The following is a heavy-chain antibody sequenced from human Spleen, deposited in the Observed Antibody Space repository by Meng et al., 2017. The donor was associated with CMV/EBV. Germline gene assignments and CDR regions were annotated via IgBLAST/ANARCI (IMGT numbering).Heavy chain of an antibody. Sequence: GYNWSRNRQPPGKGLAWIGQINDGGIPNRSPSLKSRVTISVDTSKNQSSLKLRSVTAAYTAVYFCARWGMSCGSDSTCYRRWYFDLWGRGTLVTVSS. D-gene: IGHD2-21*01. CDR2: INDGGIP. CDR3: ARWGMSCGSDSTCYRRWYFDL. CDR1: GYN. J-gene: IGHJ2*01. V-gene: IGHV4-34*01.